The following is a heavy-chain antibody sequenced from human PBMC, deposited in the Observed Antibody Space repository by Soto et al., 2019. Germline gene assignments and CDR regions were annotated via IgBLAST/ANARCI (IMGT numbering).Heavy chain of an antibody. D-gene: IGHD3-16*01. J-gene: IGHJ2*01. CDR2: ISGGGDAA. V-gene: IGHV3-23*01. CDR3: ARKILGSTSRPNYWYFDV. CDR1: GFTFINYA. Sequence: EVQLLESRGGLVQPGGSLRLSCAGSGFTFINYAMNWVRQVPGKGLEWVSSISGGGDAAFFPDSVRGRFTISRDNSKNTVTLQMNSLGVDDTAVYYCARKILGSTSRPNYWYFDVWGRGTLVTVSS.